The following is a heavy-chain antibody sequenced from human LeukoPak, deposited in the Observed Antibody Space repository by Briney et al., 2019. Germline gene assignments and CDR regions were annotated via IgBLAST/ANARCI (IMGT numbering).Heavy chain of an antibody. CDR1: GFTFSSYG. V-gene: IGHV3-33*01. J-gene: IGHJ5*02. D-gene: IGHD6-19*01. CDR3: ARDGSSGWYWVDH. Sequence: GGSLRLSCAASGFTFSSYGMHWVRQAPGKGLEWVAVIWYDGSNKYYADSVKGRFIISRDNSKNTLYLQMNSLRAEDTAVYYCARDGSSGWYWVDHWGQGTLVTVSS. CDR2: IWYDGSNK.